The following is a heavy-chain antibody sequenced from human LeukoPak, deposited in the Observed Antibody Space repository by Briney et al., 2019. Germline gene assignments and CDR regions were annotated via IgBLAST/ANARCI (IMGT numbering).Heavy chain of an antibody. CDR3: ARDRSVEMATIGYFDY. Sequence: SETLSLTCTVSGGSISSYYWSWIRQPPGKGLEWIGYIYYSGSTNYNPSLKSRVTISVDTSKNQFSLKLSSVTAADTAVYYCARDRSVEMATIGYFDYWGQGTLVTVSS. V-gene: IGHV4-59*12. J-gene: IGHJ4*02. CDR2: IYYSGST. D-gene: IGHD5-24*01. CDR1: GGSISSYY.